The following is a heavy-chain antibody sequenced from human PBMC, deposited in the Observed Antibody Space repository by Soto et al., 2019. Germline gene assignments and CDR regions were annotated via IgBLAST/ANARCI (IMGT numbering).Heavy chain of an antibody. V-gene: IGHV3-73*02. J-gene: IGHJ4*02. Sequence: EVQLVESGGGLVQPGGSLKLSCEASGFTFSGSAMHWVRQASGKGLEWVGRIRSKANSYATAYAASVKGRFSISRDESKNTAYLQMNSLKTEDTAVYYCTSHSPDEMIRKWGQGTQVTVSS. CDR1: GFTFSGSA. CDR2: IRSKANSYAT. D-gene: IGHD3-22*01. CDR3: TSHSPDEMIRK.